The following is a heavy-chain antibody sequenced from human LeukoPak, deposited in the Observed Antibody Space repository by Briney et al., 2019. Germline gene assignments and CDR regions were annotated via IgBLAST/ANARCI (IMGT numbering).Heavy chain of an antibody. J-gene: IGHJ4*02. Sequence: GESLKISCKGSENSFTNCWIAWARQMPGKGLEWMGIIYPGDSDTRYSPSFQGQVTLSADKSISTAYLQWSSLEASDTAMYYCATSPTFLLAYWGQGTLVTVSS. CDR1: ENSFTNCW. CDR3: ATSPTFLLAY. D-gene: IGHD2/OR15-2a*01. CDR2: IYPGDSDT. V-gene: IGHV5-51*01.